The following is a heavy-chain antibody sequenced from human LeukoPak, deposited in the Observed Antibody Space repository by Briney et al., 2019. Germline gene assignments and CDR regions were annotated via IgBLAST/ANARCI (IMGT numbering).Heavy chain of an antibody. V-gene: IGHV1-2*02. CDR2: INPNSGGT. CDR3: ARSYCSGGSCYEEDFDY. D-gene: IGHD2-15*01. CDR1: GYTFTGYY. Sequence: GASVKVSCKASGYTFTGYYMHWVRQAPGQGLEWMGWINPNSGGTNYAQKFQGRVTMNRDMSTSTVYMELRSLRSEDTAVYYCARSYCSGGSCYEEDFDYWGQGTLVTVSS. J-gene: IGHJ4*02.